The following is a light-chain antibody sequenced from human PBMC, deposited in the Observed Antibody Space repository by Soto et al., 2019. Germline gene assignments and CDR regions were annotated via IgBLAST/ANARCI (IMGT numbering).Light chain of an antibody. Sequence: EIVLTQSPATRSVSPGETATLSCRASQSVRSNLAWYQQKPGQAPRLLIYGASTRATGIPARFSGSGSGTEFTLTISSMTSEDFAVYYCQQYGSSGTFGQGTKVDIK. CDR1: QSVRSN. J-gene: IGKJ1*01. CDR2: GAS. CDR3: QQYGSSGT. V-gene: IGKV3-15*01.